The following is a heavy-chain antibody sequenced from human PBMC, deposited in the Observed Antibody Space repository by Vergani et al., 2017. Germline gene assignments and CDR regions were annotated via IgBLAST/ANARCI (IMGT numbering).Heavy chain of an antibody. CDR1: GGSLTPYY. V-gene: IGHV4-59*01. Sequence: QVRLQESGPGLVRPSETLSLTCTVSGGSLTPYYWSWIRQSPGKGLEWIGNIYYNGRTKYNPSLKSRATISADTSKDQFSLRLTSVTAADTAVYYCASDTHSGQRADRWGQGILVTVTS. CDR2: IYYNGRT. D-gene: IGHD6-19*01. J-gene: IGHJ5*02. CDR3: ASDTHSGQRADR.